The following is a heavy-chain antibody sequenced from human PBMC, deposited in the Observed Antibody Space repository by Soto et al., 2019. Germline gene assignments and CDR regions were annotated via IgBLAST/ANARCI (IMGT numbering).Heavy chain of an antibody. V-gene: IGHV3-23*01. CDR3: AKDLVRASSGWYCFQH. J-gene: IGHJ1*01. Sequence: PGGSLRLSCAASGFTFSSYAMSWVRQAPGKGLEWVSAISGSGGSTYYADSVKGRFTISRDNSKNTLYLQMNSLRAEDTAVYYCAKDLVRASSGWYCFQHWGQGTLVTVS. CDR1: GFTFSSYA. D-gene: IGHD6-19*01. CDR2: ISGSGGST.